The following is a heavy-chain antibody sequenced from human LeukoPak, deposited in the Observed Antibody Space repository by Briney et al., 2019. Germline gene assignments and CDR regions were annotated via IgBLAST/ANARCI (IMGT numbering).Heavy chain of an antibody. Sequence: GGSLRLSCEASGFTFSHFAMHWVRQAPGKGLEWVAXXXYDGKKTYYADSVKGRFTLSRDDSQNTVYLQMNSLRDDDTALYYCVRGSKIRGVIPEGEFDYWGQGTLVTVSS. V-gene: IGHV3-30*04. CDR3: VRGSKIRGVIPEGEFDY. D-gene: IGHD3-10*01. CDR1: GFTFSHFA. CDR2: XXYDGKKT. J-gene: IGHJ4*02.